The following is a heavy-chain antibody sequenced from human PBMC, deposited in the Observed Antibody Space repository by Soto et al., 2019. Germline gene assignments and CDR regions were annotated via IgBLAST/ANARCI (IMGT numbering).Heavy chain of an antibody. Sequence: QVQLVESGGGVVQPGTSLRLSCAASGFTLNTYGMHWVRQAPGMALEWVAVISYDGNNKYYADSLKGRFTISRDNSKNTLHLQMNSLSTEDTGVSYCATDPVRARSRGHWYDFDYWGQGTLVTVSS. CDR1: GFTLNTYG. CDR2: ISYDGNNK. CDR3: ATDPVRARSRGHWYDFDY. D-gene: IGHD3-10*01. J-gene: IGHJ4*02. V-gene: IGHV3-30*03.